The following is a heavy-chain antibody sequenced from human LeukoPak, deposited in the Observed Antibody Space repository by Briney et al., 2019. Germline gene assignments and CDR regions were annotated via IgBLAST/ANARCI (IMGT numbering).Heavy chain of an antibody. V-gene: IGHV1-2*02. CDR2: INPNSGGT. CDR1: GYTFTDYY. D-gene: IGHD6-6*01. J-gene: IGHJ4*02. CDR3: ARARWQLVPYFDS. Sequence: ASVKVSCKASGYTFTDYYMHWVRQAPGQGLEWMGWINPNSGGTNFAQKFQGRVAMTRDTSISTAYLELGSLRSDDTAVYFCARARWQLVPYFDSWGQGTLVAVSS.